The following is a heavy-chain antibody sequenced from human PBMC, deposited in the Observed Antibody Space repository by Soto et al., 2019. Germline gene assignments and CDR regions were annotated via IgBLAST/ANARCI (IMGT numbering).Heavy chain of an antibody. CDR2: IYYNGTT. CDR3: ARGVTTVTTFDY. CDR1: GGSISSPNFY. J-gene: IGHJ4*02. Sequence: TLSLTFTVSGGSISSPNFYWSWIRQHPGKGLEWIGHIYYNGTTYYNPTLKSRVSISVDRSKNQFSLKLSSVTAADTAVYYCARGVTTVTTFDYWGQGTLVTVSS. V-gene: IGHV4-30-4*08. D-gene: IGHD4-17*01.